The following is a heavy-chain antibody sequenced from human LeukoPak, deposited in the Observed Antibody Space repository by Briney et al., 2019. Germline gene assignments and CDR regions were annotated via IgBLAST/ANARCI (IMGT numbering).Heavy chain of an antibody. D-gene: IGHD3-3*01. Sequence: GASVKVSCKASGYTFTGYYMHWVRQAPGQGLEWMGRINPNSGGTNYAQKLQGRVTMTTDTSTSTAYMELRSLRSDDTAVYYCARVDRHFWSGYYGFDYWGQGTLVTVSS. CDR2: INPNSGGT. CDR1: GYTFTGYY. J-gene: IGHJ4*02. V-gene: IGHV1-2*06. CDR3: ARVDRHFWSGYYGFDY.